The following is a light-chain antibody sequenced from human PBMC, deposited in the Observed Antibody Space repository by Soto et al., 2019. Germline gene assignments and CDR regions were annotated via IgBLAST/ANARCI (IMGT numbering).Light chain of an antibody. J-gene: IGKJ1*01. CDR1: QSVSSN. Sequence: EIVMTQSPATLSVSPGERATLSCRASQSVSSNLAWYQQKPGQAPRLLIYGASTRATGIPTRFSGSWSGTEFTLTISSLQYEDFAVYYCQQYNNWPPFGQGTKVEIK. CDR3: QQYNNWPP. V-gene: IGKV3-15*01. CDR2: GAS.